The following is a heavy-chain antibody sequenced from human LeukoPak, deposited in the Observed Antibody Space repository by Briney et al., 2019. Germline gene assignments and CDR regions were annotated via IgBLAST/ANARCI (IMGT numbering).Heavy chain of an antibody. Sequence: PGGSLRLSCAASGFTFSDYYMSWIRQAPGKGLEWVSYISSSGSTIYYADSVKGRFTISRDNSKNTLYLQMNSLRAEDTAVYYCAKDRTPTYSKYYFDYWGQGTLVTVSS. CDR2: ISSSGSTI. J-gene: IGHJ4*02. CDR3: AKDRTPTYSKYYFDY. D-gene: IGHD6-13*01. V-gene: IGHV3-11*01. CDR1: GFTFSDYY.